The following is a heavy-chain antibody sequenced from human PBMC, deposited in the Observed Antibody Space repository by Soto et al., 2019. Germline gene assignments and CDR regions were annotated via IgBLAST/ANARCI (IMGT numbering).Heavy chain of an antibody. CDR2: IKEDGSVK. Sequence: VQLVESGGDLVQPGGSLRLSCAASGFTFSSLWMTWVRQAPGKGLECVANIKEDGSVKYYVDSVKGRFTISRDNAQNSLYLQMVGLRAEDTAVYYCARATRSPDFRGQGTLVTVSS. CDR1: GFTFSSLW. V-gene: IGHV3-7*05. CDR3: ARATRSPDF. J-gene: IGHJ4*02.